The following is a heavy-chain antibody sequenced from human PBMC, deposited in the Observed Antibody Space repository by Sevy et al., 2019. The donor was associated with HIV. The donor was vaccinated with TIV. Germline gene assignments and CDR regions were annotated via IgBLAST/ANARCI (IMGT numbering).Heavy chain of an antibody. J-gene: IGHJ5*02. CDR3: AREAADCSGGSCYHNWFDP. D-gene: IGHD2-15*01. CDR2: INPNSGGT. V-gene: IGHV1-2*06. Sequence: ASVKVSCKASGYTFTGYYMHWVRQAPGQGLEWMGRINPNSGGTNYAQKFQGTVTMTRDTSISTAYMELSRLRSDDTAVYYCAREAADCSGGSCYHNWFDPWGQGTLVTVSS. CDR1: GYTFTGYY.